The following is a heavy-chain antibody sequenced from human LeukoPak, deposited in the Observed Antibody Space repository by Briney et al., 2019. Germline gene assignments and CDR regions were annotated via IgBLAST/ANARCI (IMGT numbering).Heavy chain of an antibody. D-gene: IGHD3-10*01. CDR2: ISGSGGST. Sequence: GGSLRLSCAASGFTFSSYAMSWVRQAPGKGLEWVSAISGSGGSTYYPDSVKGRFTISRDNSKNTLYLQMNSLRAEDTAVYYCAKANLLWFGEGVYFDYWGQGTLVTVSS. CDR3: AKANLLWFGEGVYFDY. V-gene: IGHV3-23*01. J-gene: IGHJ4*02. CDR1: GFTFSSYA.